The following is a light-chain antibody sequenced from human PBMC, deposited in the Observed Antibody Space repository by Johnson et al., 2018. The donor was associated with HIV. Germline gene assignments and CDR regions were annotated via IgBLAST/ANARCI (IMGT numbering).Light chain of an antibody. J-gene: IGLJ1*01. CDR2: ENT. V-gene: IGLV1-51*02. CDR1: NTNIGNDF. Sequence: QSVLTQPPSVSAAPGQKVTVSCSGSNTNIGNDFVSWYQQLPGKAPRLLIYENTKRPSGIPDRFSGSKSGTSATLGITGLQTGDEADYYCGTWDSSLSAGVFGTGTKVTVL. CDR3: GTWDSSLSAGV.